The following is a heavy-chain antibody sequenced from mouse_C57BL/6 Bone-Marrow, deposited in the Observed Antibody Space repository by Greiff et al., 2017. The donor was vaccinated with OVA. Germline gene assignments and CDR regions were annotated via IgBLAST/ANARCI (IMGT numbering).Heavy chain of an antibody. J-gene: IGHJ4*01. CDR2: ISYSGST. CDR1: GYSITSGYD. CDR3: ARVGPYAMDY. Sequence: EVQLQQSGPGMVKPSQSLSLTCTVTGYSITSGYDWHWIRHFPGNKLEWMGYISYSGSTNYNPSLKSRISITHDTSKNHFFLKLNSVTTEDTATYYCARVGPYAMDYWGQGTSVTVSS. V-gene: IGHV3-1*01.